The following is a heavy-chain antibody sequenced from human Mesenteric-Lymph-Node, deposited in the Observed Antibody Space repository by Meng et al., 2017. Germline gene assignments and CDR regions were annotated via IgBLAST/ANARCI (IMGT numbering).Heavy chain of an antibody. CDR3: ARLWFGERPPDY. Sequence: QLQLQYSGLGLVKPSETLSLTCTASGGSSSSSTYYWGWIRQPPGKGLEWIGSIYYSGRTYYNPSLKSRVTMSVDTSKNQFSLKLSSVTAADTAVYYCARLWFGERPPDYWGQGTLVTVSS. V-gene: IGHV4-39*01. J-gene: IGHJ4*02. CDR1: GGSSSSSTYY. CDR2: IYYSGRT. D-gene: IGHD3-10*01.